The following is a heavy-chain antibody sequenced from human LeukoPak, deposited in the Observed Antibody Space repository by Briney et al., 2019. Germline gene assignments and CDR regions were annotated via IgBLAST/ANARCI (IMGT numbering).Heavy chain of an antibody. D-gene: IGHD2-15*01. V-gene: IGHV4-30-4*01. Sequence: PSETLSLTCTVSGGSISSGDYYWSWIRQPPGRGLEGIGYIYYSGSTYYNPSLKSRVTTSVDTSKNQFSLKLSSVTAADTAVYFCAKGAMVAATRSYYYGMDVWGQGTTVTVSS. CDR1: GGSISSGDYY. CDR3: AKGAMVAATRSYYYGMDV. CDR2: IYYSGST. J-gene: IGHJ6*02.